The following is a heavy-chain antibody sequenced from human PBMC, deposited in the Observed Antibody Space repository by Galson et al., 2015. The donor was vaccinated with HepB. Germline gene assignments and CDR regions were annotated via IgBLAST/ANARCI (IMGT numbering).Heavy chain of an antibody. V-gene: IGHV3-74*01. Sequence: SLRLSCAASGFTFGSTWIHWVRQAPGKGLVWVSHINNDGTRTTYADSVKGRFTVSRDNAKNMVYLQMNALTVDDTGVYYCAADSSWSPGSWGQGTLVTVSS. J-gene: IGHJ5*02. D-gene: IGHD6-6*01. CDR3: AADSSWSPGS. CDR2: INNDGTRT. CDR1: GFTFGSTW.